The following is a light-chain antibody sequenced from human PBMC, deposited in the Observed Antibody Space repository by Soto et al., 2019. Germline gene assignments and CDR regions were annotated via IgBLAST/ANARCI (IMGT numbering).Light chain of an antibody. CDR2: DVT. CDR1: SSDIGAYNY. J-gene: IGLJ2*01. V-gene: IGLV2-14*03. CDR3: TSYTTRSTFVA. Sequence: QSALTQPASVSGSPGQSIAISCTGTSSDIGAYNYVSWYQQHSGQAPKLMIYDVTNRPAGVSTRFSGSKSGNTASLTISGLQAEDEADYYCTSYTTRSTFVAFGGGTKVTVL.